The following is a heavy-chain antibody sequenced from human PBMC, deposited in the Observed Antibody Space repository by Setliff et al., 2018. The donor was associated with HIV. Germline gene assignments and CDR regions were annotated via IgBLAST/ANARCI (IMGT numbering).Heavy chain of an antibody. J-gene: IGHJ4*02. CDR1: GGSISSTTYY. CDR2: FHYSGST. Sequence: SETLSLTCTVSGGSISSTTYYWGWIRQPPGKGLEWIGSFHYSGSTNYNPSLKSRVTISVDTSKNQFSLKLTSVTAADTAVYYCARGRLYGVVDYWGQGTLVTVSS. D-gene: IGHD3-10*01. V-gene: IGHV4-39*07. CDR3: ARGRLYGVVDY.